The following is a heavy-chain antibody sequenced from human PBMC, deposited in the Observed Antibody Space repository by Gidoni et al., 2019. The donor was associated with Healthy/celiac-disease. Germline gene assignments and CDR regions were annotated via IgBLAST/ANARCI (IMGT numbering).Heavy chain of an antibody. Sequence: QVQLVQSGAEVKKPGSSVKVSCKASGGTFSSYAISWVRQAPGQGLEWMGGIIPIFGTANYAQKFQGRVTITADESTSTAYMELSSLRSEDTAVYYCARDLTDIVVVPAADDYYYYGMDVWGQGTTVTVSS. V-gene: IGHV1-69*01. J-gene: IGHJ6*02. CDR1: GGTFSSYA. CDR3: ARDLTDIVVVPAADDYYYYGMDV. D-gene: IGHD2-2*01. CDR2: IIPIFGTA.